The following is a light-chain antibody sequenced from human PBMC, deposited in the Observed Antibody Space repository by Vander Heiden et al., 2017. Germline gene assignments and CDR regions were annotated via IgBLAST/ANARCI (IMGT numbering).Light chain of an antibody. CDR3: CSYTSRSTLYV. Sequence: QSALTQPASVAGSPGQSITISCTGSSGDIGSYHYVSWYQQHPGKAPKVIIYEVNHRPSGISNRFSGSRSGNTASLTISGLQAEADYYCCSYTSRSTLYVFGTGTKVTVL. CDR1: SGDIGSYHY. V-gene: IGLV2-14*01. CDR2: EVN. J-gene: IGLJ1*01.